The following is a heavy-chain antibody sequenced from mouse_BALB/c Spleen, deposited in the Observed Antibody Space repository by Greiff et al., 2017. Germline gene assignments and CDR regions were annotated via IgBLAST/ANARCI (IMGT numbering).Heavy chain of an antibody. CDR2: ISSGGSYT. D-gene: IGHD2-2*01. J-gene: IGHJ2*01. V-gene: IGHV5-6*01. CDR3: ARQAVTTYFDY. CDR1: GFTFSSYG. Sequence: EVNVVESGGDLVKPGGSLKLSCAASGFTFSSYGMSWVRQTPDKRLEWVATISSGGSYTYYPDSVKGRFTISRDNAKNTLYLQMSSLKSEDTAMYYCARQAVTTYFDYWGQGTTLTVSS.